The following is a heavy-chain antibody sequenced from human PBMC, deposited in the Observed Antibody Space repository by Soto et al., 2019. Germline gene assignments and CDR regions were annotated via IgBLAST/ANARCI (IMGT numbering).Heavy chain of an antibody. CDR1: GGSISSYY. D-gene: IGHD3-22*01. Sequence: SETLSLTCTVSGGSISSYYWSWIRQPPGKGLEWIGYIYYSGSTNYNPSLKSRVTISVDTSKNQFSLKLSSVTAADTAVYYCAREEAGKVTYYYDSSGYYDWGQGTLVTVSS. CDR2: IYYSGST. J-gene: IGHJ4*02. CDR3: AREEAGKVTYYYDSSGYYD. V-gene: IGHV4-59*01.